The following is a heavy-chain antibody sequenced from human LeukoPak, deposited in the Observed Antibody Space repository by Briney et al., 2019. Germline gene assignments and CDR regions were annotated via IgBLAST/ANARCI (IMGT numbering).Heavy chain of an antibody. V-gene: IGHV3-74*03. CDR2: INGDGSST. CDR1: GFSFSNHW. D-gene: IGHD6-13*01. CDR3: TRDVSQSSSWYGEFDY. Sequence: PGGSLRLSCAASGFSFSNHWMHWVRQVPGKGLVWVSRINGDGSSTTYADSVKGRFTISRDNAKNTLYLQMNSLRDEDTAVYYCTRDVSQSSSWYGEFDYWGQGTQVTVSS. J-gene: IGHJ4*02.